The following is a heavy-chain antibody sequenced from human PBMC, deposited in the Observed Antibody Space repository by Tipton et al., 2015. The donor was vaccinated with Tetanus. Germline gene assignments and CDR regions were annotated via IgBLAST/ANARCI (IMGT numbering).Heavy chain of an antibody. J-gene: IGHJ4*02. CDR1: GFTFSRNP. CDR3: AKEGLSAFDY. CDR2: ISGSGGST. Sequence: SLRLSCAASGFTFSRNPMTWVRQAPGKGLEWVSGISGSGGSTYYADSVKGRFTISRDNSKNTLYLQMNSLRAEDTAVYYCAKEGLSAFDYWGQGTLVSASS. V-gene: IGHV3-23*01. D-gene: IGHD6-13*01.